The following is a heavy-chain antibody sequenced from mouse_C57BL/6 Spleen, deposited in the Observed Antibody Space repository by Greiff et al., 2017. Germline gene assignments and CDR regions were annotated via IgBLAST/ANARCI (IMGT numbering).Heavy chain of an antibody. CDR3: AKSMDY. Sequence: QVHVKQPGAELVRPGSSVKLSCKASGYTFTSYWMHWVKQRPIQGLEWIGNIYPSDSETHYNQKFKDKATLTVDKSSSTAYMQLSGLTSEDSAVYYCAKSMDYWGQGTTLTVSS. CDR1: GYTFTSYW. V-gene: IGHV1-52*01. J-gene: IGHJ2*01. CDR2: IYPSDSET.